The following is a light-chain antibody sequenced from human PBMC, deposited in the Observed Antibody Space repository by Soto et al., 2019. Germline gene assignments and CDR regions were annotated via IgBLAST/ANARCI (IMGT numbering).Light chain of an antibody. CDR3: QQYNNWPRT. Sequence: EIVMTQSPATLSVSQGERATLSCRASQSVSSNLAWYQQKPGQAPRLLIYGASTRATGIPARFSGSGSGTEFTLTISSLQSEDFAVYYCQQYNNWPRTFGQGTK. V-gene: IGKV3-15*01. CDR2: GAS. CDR1: QSVSSN. J-gene: IGKJ1*01.